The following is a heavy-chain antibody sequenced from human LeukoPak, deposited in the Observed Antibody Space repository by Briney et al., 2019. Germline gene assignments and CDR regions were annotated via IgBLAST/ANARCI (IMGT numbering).Heavy chain of an antibody. CDR2: INHSGST. CDR1: GGSFSGYY. D-gene: IGHD6-13*01. J-gene: IGHJ4*02. V-gene: IGHV4-34*01. Sequence: KTSETLSLTCAVYGGSFSGYYWSWIRQPPGKGLEWIGEINHSGSTNYNPSLKSRVTISVDTSKNQFSLKLSSVTAADTAVYYCARGRRGAEQQLGPLFDYWGQGTLVTVSS. CDR3: ARGRRGAEQQLGPLFDY.